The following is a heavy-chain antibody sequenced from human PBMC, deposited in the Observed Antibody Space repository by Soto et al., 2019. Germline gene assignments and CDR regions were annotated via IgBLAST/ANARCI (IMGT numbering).Heavy chain of an antibody. D-gene: IGHD3-3*01. V-gene: IGHV3-48*01. CDR2: ISSSSSTI. CDR3: ARGRTIFGVVQYPDY. Sequence: EVQLVESGGGLVQPGGSLRLTCAASGFTFSSYSMNWVRQAPGKGLEWVSYISSSSSTIYYADPVKGRFTIARDNAKNSLYLQMNSLRAEDTAVYYCARGRTIFGVVQYPDYWGQGTLVTVSS. CDR1: GFTFSSYS. J-gene: IGHJ4*02.